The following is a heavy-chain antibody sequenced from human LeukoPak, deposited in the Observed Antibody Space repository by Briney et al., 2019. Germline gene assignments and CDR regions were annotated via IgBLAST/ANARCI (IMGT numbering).Heavy chain of an antibody. D-gene: IGHD3-10*01. V-gene: IGHV3-74*01. CDR3: ARGPLHYASGTYFRADS. CDR2: IYTDGIGT. Sequence: GGSLRLSCAVSGFTFSNYWMDWVRQAPGKGLVWVSRIYTDGIGTTYADSVKGRFTISRDNAKSTLYLQMNSLTVEDTAVYYCARGPLHYASGTYFRADSWGPGTLVTVSS. J-gene: IGHJ5*01. CDR1: GFTFSNYW.